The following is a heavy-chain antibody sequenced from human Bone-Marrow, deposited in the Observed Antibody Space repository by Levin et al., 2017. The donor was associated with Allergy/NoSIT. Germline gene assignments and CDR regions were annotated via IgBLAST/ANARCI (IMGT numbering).Heavy chain of an antibody. CDR2: IYSGGST. CDR1: GFTVSSNY. V-gene: IGHV3-53*01. Sequence: GESLKISCAASGFTVSSNYMSWVRQAPGKGLEWVSVIYSGGSTYYADSVKGRFTISRDNSKNTLYLQMNSLRAEDTAVYYCARLTYSSGWYDYFDYWGQGTLVTVSS. D-gene: IGHD6-19*01. J-gene: IGHJ4*02. CDR3: ARLTYSSGWYDYFDY.